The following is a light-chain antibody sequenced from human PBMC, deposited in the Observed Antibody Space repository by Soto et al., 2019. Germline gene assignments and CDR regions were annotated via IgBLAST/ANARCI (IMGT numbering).Light chain of an antibody. CDR3: QSYDSSNVV. J-gene: IGLJ2*01. Sequence: NFMLTQPHSVSESPGKTVTISCTGSRGSIASNYVQWYQQRPGSAPTTVIYEDNQRPSGVPDRFSGSIDSSSNSASLTISGLKTEDEADYYCQSYDSSNVVFGGGTKVTVL. CDR1: RGSIASNY. CDR2: EDN. V-gene: IGLV6-57*02.